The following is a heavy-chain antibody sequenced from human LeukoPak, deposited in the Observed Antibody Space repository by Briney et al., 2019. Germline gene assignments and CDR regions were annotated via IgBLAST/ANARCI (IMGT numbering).Heavy chain of an antibody. D-gene: IGHD2-2*01. CDR2: ISAYNGNT. J-gene: IGHJ3*02. CDR3: ARVGTLGYCSSTSCSKGTPDAFDI. CDR1: GYTFTSYG. Sequence: GASVKVSCKASGYTFTSYGISWVRQAPGQGLEWMGWISAYNGNTNYAQKLQGRVTMTTDTSTSTAYMELRSLRSDDTAVYYCARVGTLGYCSSTSCSKGTPDAFDIWGQGTMVAVSS. V-gene: IGHV1-18*01.